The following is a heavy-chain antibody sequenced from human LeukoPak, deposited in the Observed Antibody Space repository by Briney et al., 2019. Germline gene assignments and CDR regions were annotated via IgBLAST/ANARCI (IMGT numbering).Heavy chain of an antibody. Sequence: ASVKVSCKVSGYTLTELSMHWVRQAPGKGLEWMGGFDPEDGETIYAQKLQGRVTMTEDTSTDTAYMELSSLRSEDTAVYYCATGATIPSGYYYYYGMDVWGQGTTVTVSS. V-gene: IGHV1-24*01. CDR1: GYTLTELS. J-gene: IGHJ6*02. CDR3: ATGATIPSGYYYYYGMDV. CDR2: FDPEDGET. D-gene: IGHD5-12*01.